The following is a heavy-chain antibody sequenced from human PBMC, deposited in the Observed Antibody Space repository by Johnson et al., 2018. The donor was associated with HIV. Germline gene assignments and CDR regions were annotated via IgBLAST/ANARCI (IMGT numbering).Heavy chain of an antibody. CDR3: AKAIGDAFDI. Sequence: VQLVESGGGVVRPGGSLRLSCAASGFTFDDYGMTWVRQAPGKGLEWVSGIDWNGGSSGYADSVKGRFSISRDNGKNSLYLQMNSLRAEDTAVYYCAKAIGDAFDIWGQGTMVTVSS. J-gene: IGHJ3*02. V-gene: IGHV3-20*04. CDR2: IDWNGGSS. D-gene: IGHD2/OR15-2a*01. CDR1: GFTFDDYG.